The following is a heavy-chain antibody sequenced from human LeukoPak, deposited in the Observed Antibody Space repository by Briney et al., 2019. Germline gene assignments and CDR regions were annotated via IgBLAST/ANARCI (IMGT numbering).Heavy chain of an antibody. V-gene: IGHV5-51*01. J-gene: IGHJ5*02. D-gene: IGHD2-15*01. CDR3: ARRRVAANNWFDP. Sequence: GESLKISCKGSGYGFTSYWIGWVRQMPGKGLEWMGIIYPGDSDTRYSPSFQGQVTISADKSISTAYLQWSSLKASDTAMYYCARRRVAANNWFDPWGQGTLVTVSS. CDR2: IYPGDSDT. CDR1: GYGFTSYW.